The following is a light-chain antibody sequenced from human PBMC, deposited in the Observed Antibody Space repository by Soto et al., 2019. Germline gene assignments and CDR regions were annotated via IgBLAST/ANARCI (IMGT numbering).Light chain of an antibody. CDR3: SSFSSDSTPLV. Sequence: QSALTQPASVSGSPGQSITISCTGTSSDVGGYNYVSWYQQYPAKAPKLMIYEVSSRPSGVSDRFSGSKSGRTASLTISGLQSEDEADYYCSSFSSDSTPLVFGGGTKLTVL. V-gene: IGLV2-14*01. CDR2: EVS. CDR1: SSDVGGYNY. J-gene: IGLJ2*01.